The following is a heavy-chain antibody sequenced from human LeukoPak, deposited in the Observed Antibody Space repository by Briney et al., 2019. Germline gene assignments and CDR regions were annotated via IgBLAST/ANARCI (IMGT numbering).Heavy chain of an antibody. V-gene: IGHV4-39*07. CDR1: GGSISSSSYY. CDR2: IYYSGST. D-gene: IGHD1-26*01. CDR3: ARGGELRGISYYYYYMDV. J-gene: IGHJ6*03. Sequence: SETLSLTCTVSGGSISSSSYYWGWIRQPPGKGLEWIGSIYYSGSTYYNPSLKSRVTISVDTSKNQFSLKLSSVTAADTAVYYCARGGELRGISYYYYYMDVWGKGTTVTVS.